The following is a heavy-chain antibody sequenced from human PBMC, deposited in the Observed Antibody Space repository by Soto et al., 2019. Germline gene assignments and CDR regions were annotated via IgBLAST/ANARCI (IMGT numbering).Heavy chain of an antibody. D-gene: IGHD2-15*01. V-gene: IGHV3-30*18. Sequence: QVQLVESGGGVVQPGRSLRLSCAASGFTFSSYGMHWVRQPPGKGLEWGAVISYDGSNKYYADSVKGRFTISRDNSKNTLYLQMNGLGAEDTAVYYCAKTWWRYCSGGSCNPIDYWGQRTLVTVSS. J-gene: IGHJ4*02. CDR2: ISYDGSNK. CDR1: GFTFSSYG. CDR3: AKTWWRYCSGGSCNPIDY.